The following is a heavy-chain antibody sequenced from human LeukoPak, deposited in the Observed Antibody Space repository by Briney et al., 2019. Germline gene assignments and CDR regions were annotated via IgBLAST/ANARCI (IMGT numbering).Heavy chain of an antibody. CDR3: ARDRGRYCSSTSCFGHYDFDY. CDR2: ISYDGSNK. CDR1: GFTFSSYA. J-gene: IGHJ4*02. V-gene: IGHV3-30-3*01. Sequence: GGSLRLSCAASGFTFSSYAMHWVRQAPGKGLEWVAVISYDGSNKYYADSVKGRFTISRDNSKNTLYLQMNSLRAEDTAVYYCARDRGRYCSSTSCFGHYDFDYWGQGTLVTVSS. D-gene: IGHD2-2*01.